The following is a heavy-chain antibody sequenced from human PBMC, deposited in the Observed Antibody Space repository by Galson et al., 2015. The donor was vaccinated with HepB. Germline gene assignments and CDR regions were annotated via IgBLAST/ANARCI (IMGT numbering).Heavy chain of an antibody. J-gene: IGHJ6*02. V-gene: IGHV1-24*01. CDR1: GYTLTELS. CDR3: ATVDIVATITRYYGMDV. Sequence: SVKVSCKVSGYTLTELSMHWVRQAPGKGLEWMGGFDPEDGETIYAQKFQGRVTMTEDTSTDTAYMELSSLRSEDTAVYYCATVDIVATITRYYGMDVWGQGTTVTVSS. CDR2: FDPEDGET. D-gene: IGHD5-12*01.